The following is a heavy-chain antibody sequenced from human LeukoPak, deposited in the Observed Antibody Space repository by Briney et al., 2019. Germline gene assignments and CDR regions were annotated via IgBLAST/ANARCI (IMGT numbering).Heavy chain of an antibody. CDR3: ARVWGSGSQFYFDY. D-gene: IGHD3-10*01. J-gene: IGHJ4*02. CDR2: INSDGSST. V-gene: IGHV3-74*01. Sequence: GGSLRLSCAASGFTFSSYWVHWVRQAPGKGLVRVSRINSDGSSTSYADSVKGRFTISRDNAKNTVFLQMNSLRAEDTAVYYCARVWGSGSQFYFDYWGQGTLVTVSS. CDR1: GFTFSSYW.